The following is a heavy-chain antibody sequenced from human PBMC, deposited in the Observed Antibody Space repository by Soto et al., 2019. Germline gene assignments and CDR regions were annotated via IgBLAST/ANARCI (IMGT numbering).Heavy chain of an antibody. V-gene: IGHV4-38-2*02. J-gene: IGHJ5*02. D-gene: IGHD2-2*01. CDR3: ARGHIVVVTTVGWFDP. Sequence: SEPLCLPSTVSGYYIISRYYWGWIRQPPGKGLEWMGSMVHSGGTHYNPSLKSRVTMSVDTSKNQFSLRLSSVTASDTAVYYCARGHIVVVTTVGWFDPWGQGTLVTGSS. CDR1: GYYIISRYY. CDR2: MVHSGGT.